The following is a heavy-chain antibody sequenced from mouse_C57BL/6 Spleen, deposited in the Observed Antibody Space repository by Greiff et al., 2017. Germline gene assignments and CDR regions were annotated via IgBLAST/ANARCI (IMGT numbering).Heavy chain of an antibody. J-gene: IGHJ2*01. CDR2: ISSGSSHI. Sequence: EVQLQESGGGLVKPGGSLKLSCAASGFTFSDYGMHWVRQAPEKGLEWVAYISSGSSHIYYADTVKGRFTISRDNAKNTLFLRMTILRSEDTAIYCCARVSGYPYWGQGTTLTVSS. CDR1: GFTFSDYG. V-gene: IGHV5-17*01. CDR3: ARVSGYPY. D-gene: IGHD3-2*02.